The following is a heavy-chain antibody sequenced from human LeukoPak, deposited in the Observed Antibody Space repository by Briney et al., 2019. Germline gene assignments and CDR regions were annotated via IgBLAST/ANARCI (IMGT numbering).Heavy chain of an antibody. V-gene: IGHV3-53*01. CDR1: GFTVSSNY. J-gene: IGHJ4*02. Sequence: GGSLRLSCAASGFTVSSNYMSWVRQAPGKGLEWVSAIYSGGSTYYADSVKGRFTISRDNSKNTLYLQMNSLRAEDTAIYYCAKGQELDDGVFDSWGQGTLVTVSS. CDR3: AKGQELDDGVFDS. D-gene: IGHD1-1*01. CDR2: IYSGGST.